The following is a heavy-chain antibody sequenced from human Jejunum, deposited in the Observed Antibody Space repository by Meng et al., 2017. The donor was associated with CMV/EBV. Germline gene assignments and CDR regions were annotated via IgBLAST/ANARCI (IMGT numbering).Heavy chain of an antibody. CDR1: GGSIGSYS. J-gene: IGHJ2*01. CDR2: IYYTGNT. Sequence: SGGSIGSYSWSWIRQPPEKGLEWIGYIYYTGNTNSNPSLGGRVTMSVDTSKNQFSLKLSSVTAADTAVYYCARRPKYGPVRDWYFDLWGRGTLVTVSS. CDR3: ARRPKYGPVRDWYFDL. D-gene: IGHD3-10*01. V-gene: IGHV4-59*01.